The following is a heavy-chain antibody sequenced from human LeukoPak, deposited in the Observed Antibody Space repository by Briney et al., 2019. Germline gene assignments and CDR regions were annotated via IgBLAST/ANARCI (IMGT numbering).Heavy chain of an antibody. V-gene: IGHV3-9*01. CDR2: ISWNSGSI. D-gene: IGHD6-19*01. Sequence: GRSLRLSCAASGFTFDDYAMHWVRQAPGKGLEWVSGISWNSGSIGYADSVKGRFTISRDNAKNSLYLQMNSLRAEATALYYCAKVDSSGWYYFDCWGQGTLVTVSS. CDR1: GFTFDDYA. J-gene: IGHJ4*02. CDR3: AKVDSSGWYYFDC.